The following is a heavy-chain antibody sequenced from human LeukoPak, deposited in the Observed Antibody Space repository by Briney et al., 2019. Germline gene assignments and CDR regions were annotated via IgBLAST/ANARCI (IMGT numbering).Heavy chain of an antibody. CDR3: ARSSITMVRGVAGTPLGW. CDR1: GYTFTSYD. V-gene: IGHV1-8*01. J-gene: IGHJ4*02. Sequence: ASVKVSCKASGYTFTSYDINWVRQATGQGLEWMGWVNPNSGNTGYAQKFQGRVTMTRNTSISTAYMELSSLRSEDTAVYYCARSSITMVRGVAGTPLGWWGQGTLVTVSS. D-gene: IGHD3-10*01. CDR2: VNPNSGNT.